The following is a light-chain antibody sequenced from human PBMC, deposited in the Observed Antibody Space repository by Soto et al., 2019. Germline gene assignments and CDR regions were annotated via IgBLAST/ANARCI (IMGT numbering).Light chain of an antibody. CDR2: GAS. V-gene: IGKV3-20*01. J-gene: IGKJ3*01. CDR1: QSVSGSS. Sequence: EIVLTQSPGTLSLSPGEIATLSCRASQSVSGSSLAWYQQKPGQAPRLLIYGASSRATGIPDRFSGSGSGTDFTLTINRLEPEDFAVYYCQQYDSSPSSFTFGPGTKVDIK. CDR3: QQYDSSPSSFT.